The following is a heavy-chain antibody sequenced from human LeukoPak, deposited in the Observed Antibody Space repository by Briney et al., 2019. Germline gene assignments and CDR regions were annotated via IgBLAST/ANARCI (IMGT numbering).Heavy chain of an antibody. CDR2: INTNTGNP. D-gene: IGHD3-10*01. V-gene: IGHV7-4-1*02. CDR3: ARDLGSRDHGNYYGSGSCYSLNY. CDR1: GYTFTSYA. Sequence: ASVKVSCKASGYTFTSYAMNWVRQAPGQGLEWMGWINTNTGNPTYAQGFTGRFVFSLGTSVSTAYLQISSLKAEDTAVYYCARDLGSRDHGNYYGSGSCYSLNYWGQGTLVTVSS. J-gene: IGHJ4*02.